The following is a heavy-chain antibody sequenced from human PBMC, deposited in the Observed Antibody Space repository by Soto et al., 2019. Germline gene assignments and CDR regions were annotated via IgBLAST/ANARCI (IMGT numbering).Heavy chain of an antibody. J-gene: IGHJ6*02. V-gene: IGHV1-46*01. CDR1: GYTFTSYY. Sequence: GASVKVSCKASGYTFTSYYMHWVRQAPGQGLEWMGIINPSGGSTNYAQTFQGRVTMITDRSTSTVYMELRSLRSDDTAVYYCAREGVAPYYYYGMDVWGQGTPVTVSS. CDR2: INPSGGST. D-gene: IGHD5-12*01. CDR3: AREGVAPYYYYGMDV.